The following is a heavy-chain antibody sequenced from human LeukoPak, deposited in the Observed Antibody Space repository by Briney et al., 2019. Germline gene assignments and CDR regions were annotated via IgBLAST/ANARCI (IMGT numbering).Heavy chain of an antibody. J-gene: IGHJ6*03. Sequence: PSETLSLTCTVSGGSISSGGYYWSWIRQHPGKGLEWIGYIYYSGSTYYNPSLKSRVTISVDTSKNQFSLKLSSVTAADTAVYYCARVGGYCSSTSCYYYYYYYMDVWGKGTTVTVSS. V-gene: IGHV4-31*03. CDR3: ARVGGYCSSTSCYYYYYYYMDV. D-gene: IGHD2-2*01. CDR2: IYYSGST. CDR1: GGSISSGGYY.